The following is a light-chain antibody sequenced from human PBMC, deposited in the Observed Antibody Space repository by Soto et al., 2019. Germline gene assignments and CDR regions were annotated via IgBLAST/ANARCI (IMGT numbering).Light chain of an antibody. CDR2: DAS. CDR1: QGISSA. V-gene: IGKV1-13*02. CDR3: QQFNGYPFT. Sequence: AIQLTQSPSSLSASVGDRVTITCRASQGISSALAWYQQKPGKAPNLLIYDASRLESVVPSRFSGSGSGTDFTLTISSLQPEDFATYYCQQFNGYPFTFGPGTKVDIK. J-gene: IGKJ3*01.